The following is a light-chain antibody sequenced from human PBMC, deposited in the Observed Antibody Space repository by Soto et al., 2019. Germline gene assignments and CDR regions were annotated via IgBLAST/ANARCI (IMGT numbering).Light chain of an antibody. J-gene: IGKJ4*01. CDR1: QSISSW. CDR3: QKYNSAPLT. CDR2: DAS. Sequence: DIQMTQSPSTLSASVGDRVTITCRASQSISSWLAWYQQKPGKAPKLLIYDASSLESGVPSRFSGSGSGTEFTLTISSLQSEDVAAYYCQKYNSAPLTFGGGTKV. V-gene: IGKV1-5*01.